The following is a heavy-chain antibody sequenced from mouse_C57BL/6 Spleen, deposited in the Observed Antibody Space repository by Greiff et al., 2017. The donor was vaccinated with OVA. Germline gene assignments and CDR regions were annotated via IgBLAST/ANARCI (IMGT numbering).Heavy chain of an antibody. V-gene: IGHV1-9*01. Sequence: QVQLQQSGAELMKPGASVKLSCKATGYTFTGYWIEWVKQRPGHGLEWIGEILPGSGSTNYIEKFKGKATFTADTSSNTAYMQLSSLTTEDSAIYYCAATGLDYWGQGTTLTVSS. CDR3: AATGLDY. D-gene: IGHD1-1*01. CDR1: GYTFTGYW. CDR2: ILPGSGST. J-gene: IGHJ2*01.